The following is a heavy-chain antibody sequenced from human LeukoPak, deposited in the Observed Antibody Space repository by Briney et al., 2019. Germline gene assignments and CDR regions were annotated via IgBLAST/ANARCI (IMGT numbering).Heavy chain of an antibody. V-gene: IGHV3-21*01. CDR2: ISSSSSYI. Sequence: PGGSLRLSCAASGFTFSSYSMNWVRQAPGKGLEWVSSISSSSSYIYYADSVKGRFTISRDKAKNSLYLQMNSLRAEDTAVYYCAREGLRLSSAVDYWGQGSLVTVSS. CDR1: GFTFSSYS. D-gene: IGHD3-10*02. J-gene: IGHJ4*02. CDR3: AREGLRLSSAVDY.